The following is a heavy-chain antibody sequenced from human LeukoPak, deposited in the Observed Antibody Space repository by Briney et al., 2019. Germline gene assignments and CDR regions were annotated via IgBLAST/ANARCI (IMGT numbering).Heavy chain of an antibody. Sequence: ASVKVSCKASGYTFTSYDINWVRQAPGQGLEWMGRIIPILGIANYAQKFQGRVTITADKSTSTAYMELSSLRSEDTAVYYCATIMGYYDSSGYSDYWGQGTLVTVSS. D-gene: IGHD3-22*01. J-gene: IGHJ4*02. V-gene: IGHV1-69*04. CDR3: ATIMGYYDSSGYSDY. CDR2: IIPILGIA. CDR1: GYTFTSYD.